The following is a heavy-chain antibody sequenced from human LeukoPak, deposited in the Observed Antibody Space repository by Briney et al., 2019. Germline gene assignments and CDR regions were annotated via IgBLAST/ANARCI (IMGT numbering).Heavy chain of an antibody. CDR1: DGSFTGYF. V-gene: IGHV4-34*01. CDR3: ARDPTTVMTVPWYFDT. Sequence: PSETLSLTCAVYDGSFTGYFWNWIRQSPGKGLEWIGEINHRGSTNYNPSLKSRLTISVDTSKNQFSLRLTSVTAADTGVYFCARDPTTVMTVPWYFDTWGQGTLVTVSS. D-gene: IGHD4-11*01. J-gene: IGHJ4*02. CDR2: INHRGST.